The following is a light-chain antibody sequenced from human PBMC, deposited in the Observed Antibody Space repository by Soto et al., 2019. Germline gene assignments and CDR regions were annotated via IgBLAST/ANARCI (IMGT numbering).Light chain of an antibody. J-gene: IGLJ1*01. V-gene: IGLV1-40*01. CDR2: GNS. CDR3: QSYDSSLSSYV. Sequence: QSVVTQPPSVSGAPGQRVTISCNGSSSNIGAGYDVHWYQQLPGTAPKLLIYGNSNRPSGVPDRFSGSKSGTSASLAITGLQAEDEADYYCQSYDSSLSSYVFGTGTKLTVL. CDR1: SSNIGAGYD.